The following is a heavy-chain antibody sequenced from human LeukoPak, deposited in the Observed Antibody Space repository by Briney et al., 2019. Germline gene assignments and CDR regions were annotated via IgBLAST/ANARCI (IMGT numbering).Heavy chain of an antibody. Sequence: GGALRLSCAASGFTFSSYSMNWVRQAPGKGREWASPISNSSSYIYYADSVKGRFTISRESAKYSLYLQMNSLRAEDTAVYYCAREGYYGSGSYYNYHGIFDCWGQGTLVTVSS. CDR2: ISNSSSYI. J-gene: IGHJ4*02. D-gene: IGHD3-10*01. CDR3: AREGYYGSGSYYNYHGIFDC. CDR1: GFTFSSYS. V-gene: IGHV3-21*01.